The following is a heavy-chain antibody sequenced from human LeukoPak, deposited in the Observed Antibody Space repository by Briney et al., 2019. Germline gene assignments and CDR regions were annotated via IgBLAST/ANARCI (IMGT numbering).Heavy chain of an antibody. CDR1: GFTFSGFA. J-gene: IGHJ4*02. CDR2: ILGNGVTT. V-gene: IGHV3-23*01. CDR3: AKDRIPDGYYSIDS. Sequence: GGSLRLSCAASGFTFSGFAMNWVRQAPGEGLEWFSGILGNGVTTYYADSLKSRFTISRDNSKNILYLQMNSLRVEDTAVYYCAKDRIPDGYYSIDSWGQGTLVTVSS. D-gene: IGHD3-3*01.